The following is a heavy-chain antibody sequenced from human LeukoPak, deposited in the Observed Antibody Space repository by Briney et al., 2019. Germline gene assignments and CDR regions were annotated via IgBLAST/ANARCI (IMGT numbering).Heavy chain of an antibody. J-gene: IGHJ4*02. CDR1: GFNFNDYD. Sequence: GGSLRLSCAASGFNFNDYDINWVRLVPGKGLEWVSGINWNSVHIGYADSVKGRFTIFRDNSKNTLYLQMNSLRAEDTAVYYCARSIVVVVAATPFDYWGQGTLVTVSS. V-gene: IGHV3-20*04. CDR3: ARSIVVVVAATPFDY. CDR2: INWNSVHI. D-gene: IGHD2-15*01.